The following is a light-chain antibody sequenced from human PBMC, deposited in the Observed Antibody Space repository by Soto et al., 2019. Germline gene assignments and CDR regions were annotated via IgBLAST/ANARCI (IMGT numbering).Light chain of an antibody. V-gene: IGKV3-15*01. J-gene: IGKJ1*01. CDR2: GAS. CDR3: QQYSNWPT. CDR1: QSISSN. Sequence: EIVMTQSPATLPVSPGERATLSCRASQSISSNLAWYQQKPGQAPRLLIYGASTRATDIPGRFSGSGSGTEFTLTISSLQSEDFAVYYCQQYSNWPTFGQGTKVEIK.